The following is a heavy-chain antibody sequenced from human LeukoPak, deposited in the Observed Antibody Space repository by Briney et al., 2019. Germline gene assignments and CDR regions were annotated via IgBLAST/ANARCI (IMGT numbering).Heavy chain of an antibody. J-gene: IGHJ4*02. Sequence: ASVKVSCKASGYTFTSYGVSWVRQAPGQGLEWMGWISAYNGNTNYAQKLQGRVTMTTDTSTSTAYMELRSLRSDDTAVYYCARDRLRIPPGGDYYDSSGFGVYWGQGTLVTVSS. V-gene: IGHV1-18*01. CDR2: ISAYNGNT. CDR1: GYTFTSYG. D-gene: IGHD3-22*01. CDR3: ARDRLRIPPGGDYYDSSGFGVY.